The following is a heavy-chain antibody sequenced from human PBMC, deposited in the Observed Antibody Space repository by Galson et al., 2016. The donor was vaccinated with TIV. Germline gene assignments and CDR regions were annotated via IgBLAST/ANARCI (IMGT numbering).Heavy chain of an antibody. V-gene: IGHV3-74*01. Sequence: SQRLSCAASGFAFSNCWMHWVRQVPGTGLVWVSRIKTDGSRTDYVDSVKGLFTISRANVKNTVYLQMDSLRAEDTAVYYCRARGDSRAHDVFDFWGHGTMVTVSS. CDR3: RARGDSRAHDVFDF. CDR1: GFAFSNCW. J-gene: IGHJ3*01. CDR2: IKTDGSRT. D-gene: IGHD3-3*01.